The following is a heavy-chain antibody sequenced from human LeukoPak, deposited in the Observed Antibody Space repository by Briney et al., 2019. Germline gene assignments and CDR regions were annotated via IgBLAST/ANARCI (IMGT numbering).Heavy chain of an antibody. CDR3: ARDRVGSGWPRPYYFEV. CDR2: INPNTGAT. Sequence: ASVKVSCKASGYTLTGYYLHWVRQAPGQGLEWMGWINPNTGATHSAQKFQGRITMTRDTSISTAYMDLSRLRSDNTAVYYCARDRVGSGWPRPYYFEVWGQGTLVTVSS. CDR1: GYTLTGYY. D-gene: IGHD6-19*01. J-gene: IGHJ4*02. V-gene: IGHV1-2*02.